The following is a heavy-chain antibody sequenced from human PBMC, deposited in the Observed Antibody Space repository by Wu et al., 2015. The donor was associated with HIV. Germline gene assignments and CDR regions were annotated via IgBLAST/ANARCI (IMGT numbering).Heavy chain of an antibody. J-gene: IGHJ5*02. CDR3: VTNLIVNPGYNWFDP. Sequence: QVQLVQSGAEVKKPGSSVRVSCKASGGTFSSYAISWVRQAPGQGLEWMGGFVPEDDETIYAQTFQGRVIMTEDTSTDTAYMQLSSLRSEDTAVYYCVTNLIVNPGYNWFDPWGQGTLVTVSS. CDR2: FVPEDDET. D-gene: IGHD2-21*01. V-gene: IGHV1-69*10. CDR1: GGTFSSYA.